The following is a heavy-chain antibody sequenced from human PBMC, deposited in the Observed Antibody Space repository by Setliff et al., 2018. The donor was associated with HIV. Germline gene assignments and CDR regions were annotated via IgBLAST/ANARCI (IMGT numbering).Heavy chain of an antibody. J-gene: IGHJ4*02. CDR3: AKNSYGYKTAFEY. D-gene: IGHD3-16*02. Sequence: PGGSLRLSCAASGFSVSDHFMEWVRQAPGKGLEWVSSITVGRATYMYYADSMKGRFTISRDNSKNTLYLQMSSLRADDTAVYYCAKNSYGYKTAFEYWGQGALVTVSS. CDR1: GFSVSDHF. V-gene: IGHV3-21*04. CDR2: ITVGRATYM.